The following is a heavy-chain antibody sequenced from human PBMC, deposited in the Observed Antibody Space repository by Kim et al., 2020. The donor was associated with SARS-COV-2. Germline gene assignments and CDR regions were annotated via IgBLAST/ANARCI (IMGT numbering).Heavy chain of an antibody. Sequence: GGSLRLSCAASGFTFSRYAMSWARQAPGKGLEWVSTISDSGVRTHYADSVKGRFTISRDNSKSTLFLQMNSLRAEHTAVYYCEASEYWGQGSLVTVSS. J-gene: IGHJ4*02. V-gene: IGHV3-23*01. CDR1: GFTFSRYA. CDR2: ISDSGVRT. CDR3: EASEY.